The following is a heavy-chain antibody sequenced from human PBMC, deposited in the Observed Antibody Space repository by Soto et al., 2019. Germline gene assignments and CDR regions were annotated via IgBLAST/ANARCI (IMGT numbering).Heavy chain of an antibody. D-gene: IGHD5-18*01. Sequence: SVKVSCKASGGTFSSYAISWVRQAPGQGLEWMGGIIPIFGTANYAQKFQGRVTITADKSTSTAYMELSSLRSEDTAVYYCASVDTAALYNWFDHWGQGTLVTVSS. CDR1: GGTFSSYA. CDR2: IIPIFGTA. CDR3: ASVDTAALYNWFDH. J-gene: IGHJ5*02. V-gene: IGHV1-69*06.